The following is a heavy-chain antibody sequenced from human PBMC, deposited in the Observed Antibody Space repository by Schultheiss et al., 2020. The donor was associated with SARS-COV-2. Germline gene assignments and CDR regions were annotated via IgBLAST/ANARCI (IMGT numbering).Heavy chain of an antibody. D-gene: IGHD6-19*01. Sequence: SETLSLTCTVSGGSISSGSYYWGWIRQPPGKGLEWIGSIYHSGSTYYNPSLKSRVTISVDTSKNQFSLKLSSVTAADTAVYYCAKDWQWAMDVWGQGTTVTVSS. CDR2: IYHSGST. V-gene: IGHV4-39*07. CDR3: AKDWQWAMDV. J-gene: IGHJ6*02. CDR1: GGSISSGSYY.